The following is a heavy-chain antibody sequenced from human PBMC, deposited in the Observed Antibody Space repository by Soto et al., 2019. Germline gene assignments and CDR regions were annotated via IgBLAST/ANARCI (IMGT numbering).Heavy chain of an antibody. D-gene: IGHD3-10*01. Sequence: QVQLQQWGAGLLKPSETLSLTCAVYGGSFSGYYWSWIRQPPGKGLEWIGEINHSGSTNYNPSLKSRVTISVDTSKNQFSLKLSSVTAADTAVYYCASSRVRGVIIMGGQGTLVTVSS. CDR2: INHSGST. CDR3: ASSRVRGVIIM. CDR1: GGSFSGYY. J-gene: IGHJ4*02. V-gene: IGHV4-34*01.